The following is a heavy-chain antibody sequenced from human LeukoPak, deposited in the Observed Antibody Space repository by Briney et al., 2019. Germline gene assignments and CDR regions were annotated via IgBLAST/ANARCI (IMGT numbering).Heavy chain of an antibody. D-gene: IGHD6-6*01. CDR1: GYTFTSYA. J-gene: IGHJ4*02. CDR2: INAGNGNT. V-gene: IGHV1-3*01. Sequence: ASVTVSCKASGYTFTSYAMHWVRQAPGQRLEWMGWINAGNGNTKYSQKFQGRVTITRDTSASTAYMELSSLRSEDTAVYYCARVAARPTPYFDYWGQGTLVTVSS. CDR3: ARVAARPTPYFDY.